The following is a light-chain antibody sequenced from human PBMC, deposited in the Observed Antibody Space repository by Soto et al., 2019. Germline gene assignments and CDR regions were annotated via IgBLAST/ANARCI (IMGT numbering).Light chain of an antibody. CDR1: QSVTNY. CDR3: QQRRT. V-gene: IGKV3-11*01. Sequence: EIFLTQSPDTLSLSAGERATLTCRASQSVTNYIAWYQQRPGQAPRLLVYGASTRATGIPARFSGSGSGTDFTLTISSLEPEDFAVYYCQQRRTFGQGTKVDIK. J-gene: IGKJ1*01. CDR2: GAS.